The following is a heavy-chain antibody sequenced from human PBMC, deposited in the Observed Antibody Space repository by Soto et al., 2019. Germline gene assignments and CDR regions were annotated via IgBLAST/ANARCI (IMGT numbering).Heavy chain of an antibody. CDR2: IYYSGST. V-gene: IGHV4-30-4*01. CDR3: ARDNYGDTYYFDY. CDR1: GGSISSGAYY. J-gene: IGHJ4*02. D-gene: IGHD4-17*01. Sequence: QVQLQESGPGLVKPSQTLSLTCTVSGGSISSGAYYWSWVRQPPGKGLEWIGYIYYSGSTYYNPSLKRRVNISVDTSKNQFSLKLSSVTATDTAVYYCARDNYGDTYYFDYWGQGTLVTVSS.